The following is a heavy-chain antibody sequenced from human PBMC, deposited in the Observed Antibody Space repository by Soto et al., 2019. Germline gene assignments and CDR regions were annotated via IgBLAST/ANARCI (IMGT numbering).Heavy chain of an antibody. CDR1: GFTSSRYE. Sequence: SGGSLRLSCAASGFTSSRYEINWVRQAPGKGLEWVSYISSADSRYYAESVKGRFTISRDSAKNSVNLQMNGLRAEDTAVYYCAGGELWDFDYWGQGTLVTVSS. J-gene: IGHJ4*02. D-gene: IGHD3-16*01. V-gene: IGHV3-48*03. CDR3: AGGELWDFDY. CDR2: ISSADSR.